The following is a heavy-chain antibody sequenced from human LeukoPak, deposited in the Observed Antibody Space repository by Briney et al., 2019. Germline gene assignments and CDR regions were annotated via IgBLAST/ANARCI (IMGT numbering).Heavy chain of an antibody. CDR2: ISGSGGST. D-gene: IGHD3-10*01. V-gene: IGHV3-23*01. J-gene: IGHJ4*02. Sequence: PGGSLRLSCAASGFTFSSYAMSWVRQAPGKGLEWVSAISGSGGSTYYADSVKGRFTISRDNSKNTLYLQMNSLRAEDTAVYYCAKGWGAGYYGSGSYKFDYWGQGTLVTVSS. CDR3: AKGWGAGYYGSGSYKFDY. CDR1: GFTFSSYA.